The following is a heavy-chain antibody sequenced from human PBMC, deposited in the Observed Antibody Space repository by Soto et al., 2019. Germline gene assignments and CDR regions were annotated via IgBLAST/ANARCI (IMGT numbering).Heavy chain of an antibody. V-gene: IGHV4-59*08. J-gene: IGHJ4*02. Sequence: SETLSLTCTVSGGSISSYYWSWIRQPPGKGLEWIGYIYYSGSTNYNPSLNSRVTISVDTSKNQFSLTVTSVTAADTAVYYCSRRIVAPEPSLYWCPGLLVTV. CDR3: SRRIVAPEPSLY. D-gene: IGHD5-12*01. CDR2: IYYSGST. CDR1: GGSISSYY.